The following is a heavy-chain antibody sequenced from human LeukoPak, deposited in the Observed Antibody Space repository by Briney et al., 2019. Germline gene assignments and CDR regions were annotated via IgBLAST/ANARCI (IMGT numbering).Heavy chain of an antibody. D-gene: IGHD6-19*01. CDR1: GFTFSSYD. CDR2: ISSSGSTI. V-gene: IGHV3-48*03. Sequence: TGGSLRLSCAASGFTFSSYDMNWVRQAPGKGLEGVSHISSSGSTIYYADSVKGRFTISRDNAKNSLYLQMNSLRAEDTAVYYCARDRSQWLASYFFDYWGQGTLVTVSS. CDR3: ARDRSQWLASYFFDY. J-gene: IGHJ4*02.